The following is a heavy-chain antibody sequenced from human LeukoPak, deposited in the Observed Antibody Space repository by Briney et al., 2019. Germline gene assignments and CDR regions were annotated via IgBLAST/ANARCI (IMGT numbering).Heavy chain of an antibody. D-gene: IGHD1-26*01. Sequence: PGRSLRLSCAASGFTFSSYAMHWVRQAPGKGLEWVAVISYDGSNKYYADSVKGRFTISRDNSKNTLYLQMNSLRAEDTAVYYCAKIVVYSGSPSDAFDIWGQGTMVTVSS. V-gene: IGHV3-30-3*02. CDR2: ISYDGSNK. CDR3: AKIVVYSGSPSDAFDI. J-gene: IGHJ3*02. CDR1: GFTFSSYA.